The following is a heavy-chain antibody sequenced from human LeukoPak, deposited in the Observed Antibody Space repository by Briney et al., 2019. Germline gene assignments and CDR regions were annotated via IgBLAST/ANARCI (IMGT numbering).Heavy chain of an antibody. CDR3: AREPWAVAGPSGFDY. J-gene: IGHJ4*02. CDR1: GFTFSSYA. Sequence: GGSLRHSCAASGFTFSSYAMHWVRQAPGKGLEWVAVISYDGSNKYYADSVKGRFTISRDNSKNTLYLQMNSLRAEDTAVYYCAREPWAVAGPSGFDYWGQGTLVTVSS. D-gene: IGHD6-19*01. V-gene: IGHV3-30-3*01. CDR2: ISYDGSNK.